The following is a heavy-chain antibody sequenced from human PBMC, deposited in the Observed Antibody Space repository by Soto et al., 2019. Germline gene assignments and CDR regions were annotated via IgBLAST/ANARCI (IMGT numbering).Heavy chain of an antibody. CDR3: AKGQSITIFGVVIPLPDY. D-gene: IGHD3-3*01. CDR2: ISGSGGST. V-gene: IGHV3-23*01. CDR1: GFTFSSYA. J-gene: IGHJ4*02. Sequence: EVQLLESGGGLVQPGGSLRLSCAASGFTFSSYAMSWVRQAPGKGLEWVSAISGSGGSTYYADSVKGRFTISRDNSKNTLYLQMNSLRAEDTAVYDCAKGQSITIFGVVIPLPDYWGQGTLVTVSS.